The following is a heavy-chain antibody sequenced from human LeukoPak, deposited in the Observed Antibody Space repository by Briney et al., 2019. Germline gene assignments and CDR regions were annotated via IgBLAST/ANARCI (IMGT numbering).Heavy chain of an antibody. V-gene: IGHV3-30-3*01. J-gene: IGHJ6*02. Sequence: GRSRRLSCAASGFTFSRYAMHWVRQAPGKGLEWVAFILYDGSNTYYAHSVEGRFTLYRDNYKNTLYLQMNSLRAEDTAVYYCARGPGSERYGMDFWGQGTTVTVSS. CDR1: GFTFSRYA. CDR2: ILYDGSNT. CDR3: ARGPGSERYGMDF. D-gene: IGHD3-10*01.